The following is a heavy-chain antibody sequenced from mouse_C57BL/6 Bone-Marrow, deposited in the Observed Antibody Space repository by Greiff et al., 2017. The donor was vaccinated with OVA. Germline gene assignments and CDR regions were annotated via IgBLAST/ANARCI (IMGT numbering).Heavy chain of an antibody. J-gene: IGHJ4*01. D-gene: IGHD1-1*01. CDR2: INPNNGGT. Sequence: VQLQQSGPELVKPGASVKIPCKASGYTFTDYNMDWVKQSHGKSLEWIGDINPNNGGTIYNQKFKGKATLTVDKSSSTAYMELRSLTSEDTAVYYCARYYGSPYYYAMDYWGQGTSVTVSS. CDR3: ARYYGSPYYYAMDY. V-gene: IGHV1-18*01. CDR1: GYTFTDYN.